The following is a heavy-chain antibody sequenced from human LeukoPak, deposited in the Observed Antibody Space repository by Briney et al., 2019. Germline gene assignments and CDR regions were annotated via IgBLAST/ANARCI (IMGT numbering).Heavy chain of an antibody. D-gene: IGHD3-22*01. J-gene: IGHJ4*02. CDR2: VDPEDGET. CDR3: ATEGIGAVVVFDY. V-gene: IGHV1-69-2*01. CDR1: GYTFADYY. Sequence: ASVKVSCKVSGYTFADYYMHWVQQAPGKGLEWMGLVDPEDGETIYAEKFQGRVTITADTSTDTAYMELSSLRSEDTAVYYCATEGIGAVVVFDYWGQGTLVTVSS.